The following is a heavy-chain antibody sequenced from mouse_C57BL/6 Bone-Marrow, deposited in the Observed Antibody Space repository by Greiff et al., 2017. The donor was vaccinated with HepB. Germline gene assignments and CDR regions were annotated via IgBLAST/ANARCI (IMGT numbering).Heavy chain of an antibody. CDR3: TIPLTTVVAPFAY. CDR1: GFTFSDAW. J-gene: IGHJ3*01. CDR2: IRNKANNHAT. V-gene: IGHV6-6*01. Sequence: EVMLVESGGGLVQPGGSMKLSCAASGFTFSDAWMDWVRQSPEKGLEWVAEIRNKANNHATYYAESVKGRFTISRDDSKSSVYLQMNSLRAEDTGIYYCTIPLTTVVAPFAYWGQGTLVTVSA. D-gene: IGHD1-1*01.